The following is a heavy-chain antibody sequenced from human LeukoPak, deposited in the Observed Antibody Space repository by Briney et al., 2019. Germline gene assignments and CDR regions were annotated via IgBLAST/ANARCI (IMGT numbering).Heavy chain of an antibody. D-gene: IGHD6-6*01. V-gene: IGHV4-59*01. CDR2: IYYSGST. J-gene: IGHJ3*02. CDR3: ARGSIAARNDAFDI. CDR1: GGSISSYY. Sequence: SESLSLTCTVSGGSISSYYWSWIRQPPGKGLEWIGYIYYSGSTNYNPSLKSRVTISVDTSKNQFSLKLSSVTAADTAVYYCARGSIAARNDAFDIWGQGTIVIVSS.